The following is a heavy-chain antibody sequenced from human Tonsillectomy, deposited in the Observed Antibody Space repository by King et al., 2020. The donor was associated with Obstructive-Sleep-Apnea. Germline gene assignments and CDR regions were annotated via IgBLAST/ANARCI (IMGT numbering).Heavy chain of an antibody. J-gene: IGHJ4*02. CDR3: AKVWVGVLSCIDF. V-gene: IGHV3-30*02. D-gene: IGHD3-16*02. CDR1: GFIFSSYG. Sequence: VQLVESGGGVVQPGGSLRLSCAASGFIFSSYGMHWVRQAPGKGLEWVAFIYYDGSNKYYADSVKGRFTISRDNSKNTLYLQMNSLRPEDTAVYYCAKVWVGVLSCIDFWGQGAVGTVSS. CDR2: IYYDGSNK.